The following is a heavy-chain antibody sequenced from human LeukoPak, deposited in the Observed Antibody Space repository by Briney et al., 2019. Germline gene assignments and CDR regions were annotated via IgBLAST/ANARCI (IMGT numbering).Heavy chain of an antibody. CDR3: ARPKESMGATGYFNY. V-gene: IGHV3-30-3*01. CDR1: GFTFSSYA. J-gene: IGHJ4*02. CDR2: ISYDGSNK. D-gene: IGHD1-26*01. Sequence: PGGSLRLSGAASGFTFSSYAMHWVRQAPGKGLDWVAVISYDGSNKYYADSVKGRFTISRDDSKNTLYLQMNSLKPEDTAVYYCARPKESMGATGYFNYWGQGTLVTVSS.